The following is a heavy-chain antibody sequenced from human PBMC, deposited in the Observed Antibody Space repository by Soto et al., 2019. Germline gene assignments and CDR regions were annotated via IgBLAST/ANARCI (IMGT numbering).Heavy chain of an antibody. D-gene: IGHD3-3*01. CDR2: ISSDGSNK. V-gene: IGHV3-30-3*01. CDR3: ARDTTYYDFWSGYCDY. Sequence: QVQLVESGGGVVQPGRSLRLSCAASGFTFSSYAMHWVRQAPGKGLEWVAVISSDGSNKYYADSVKGRFTISRDNSKNTLYLQMNSLRAEDTAVYYCARDTTYYDFWSGYCDYWGQGTLVTVSS. CDR1: GFTFSSYA. J-gene: IGHJ4*02.